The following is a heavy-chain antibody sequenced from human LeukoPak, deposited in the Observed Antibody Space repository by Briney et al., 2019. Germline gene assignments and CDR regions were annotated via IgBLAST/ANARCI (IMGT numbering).Heavy chain of an antibody. CDR3: VRGLYSHGSGNSLSVSDYGTDV. CDR1: GGSFNHFA. CDR2: IIPIYETT. J-gene: IGHJ6*02. Sequence: SSVKVSCKASGGSFNHFAVNWVRQPPAQGLEWMGGIIPIYETTNYSQKFQGRVTITADGFTSSAYMELSSLRSEETAVYYCVRGLYSHGSGNSLSVSDYGTDVWGQGTTVTVSS. D-gene: IGHD3-10*01. V-gene: IGHV1-69*01.